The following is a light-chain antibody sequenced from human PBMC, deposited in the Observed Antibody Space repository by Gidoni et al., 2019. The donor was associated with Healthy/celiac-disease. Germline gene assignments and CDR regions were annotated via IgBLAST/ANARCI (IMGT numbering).Light chain of an antibody. Sequence: DIQLTQSPSSLSASVGDRVTITCRASQSISSYLNWYQHKPGKAPKLLIYAASSLQSGVPSSFRGSGSGTDFTLTIRSLQPEDFATYYCQQSYSTPFGFGPGTKVDIK. V-gene: IGKV1-39*01. J-gene: IGKJ3*01. CDR3: QQSYSTPFG. CDR1: QSISSY. CDR2: AAS.